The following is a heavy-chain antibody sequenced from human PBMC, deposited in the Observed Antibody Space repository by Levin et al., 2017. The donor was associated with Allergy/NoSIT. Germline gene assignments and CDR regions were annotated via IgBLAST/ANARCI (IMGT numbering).Heavy chain of an antibody. CDR3: ARGGANWNVFDAFDI. CDR1: GGTFSSYA. Sequence: EASVKVSCKASGGTFSSYAISWVRQAPGQGLEWMGGIIPIFGTANYAQKFQGRVTITADESTSTAYMELSSLRSEDTAVYYCARGGANWNVFDAFDIWGQGTMVTVSS. D-gene: IGHD1-1*01. J-gene: IGHJ3*02. CDR2: IIPIFGTA. V-gene: IGHV1-69*13.